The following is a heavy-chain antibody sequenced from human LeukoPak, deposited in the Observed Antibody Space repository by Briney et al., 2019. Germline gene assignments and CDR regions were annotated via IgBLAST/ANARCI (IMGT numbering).Heavy chain of an antibody. J-gene: IGHJ4*02. CDR3: ARWTTTYLDY. CDR1: GYTFTAYY. D-gene: IGHD4-11*01. CDR2: INPNSGGS. Sequence: ASVKVSCKASGYTFTAYYMHLVRQAPGQGLEWMGWINPNSGGSNYAQKFQGWVTMTRDTSINTAYMELSRLRSDDTAVYYCARWTTTYLDYWGQGTLVTVSS. V-gene: IGHV1-2*04.